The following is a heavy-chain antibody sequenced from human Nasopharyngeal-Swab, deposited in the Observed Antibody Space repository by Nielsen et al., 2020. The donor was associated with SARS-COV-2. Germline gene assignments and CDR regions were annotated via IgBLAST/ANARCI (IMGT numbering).Heavy chain of an antibody. CDR3: ARNTDYYDSSGYQDY. CDR1: GFPFSDYY. V-gene: IGHV3-11*04. CDR2: ISSSVSIR. D-gene: IGHD3-22*01. Sequence: GESLKISCAASGFPFSDYYMSWIRQAPGKGLEWVSYISSSVSIRYYADSVKGRFTISRDNAKNSLYLQMDSLRAEDTAVYYCARNTDYYDSSGYQDYGGQGTLVTVSS. J-gene: IGHJ4*02.